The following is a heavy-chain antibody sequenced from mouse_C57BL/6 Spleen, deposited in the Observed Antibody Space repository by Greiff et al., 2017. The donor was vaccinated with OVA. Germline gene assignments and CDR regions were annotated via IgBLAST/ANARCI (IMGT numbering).Heavy chain of an antibody. J-gene: IGHJ4*01. D-gene: IGHD2-12*01. CDR1: GYTFTDYE. Sequence: QVQLKESGAELVRPGASVTLSCKASGYTFTDYEMHWVKQTPVHGLEWIGAIDPETGGTDYNQKFKGKAILTADKSSSTAYIELRSLTSEDSAVYYCTRDIAYSNDSYYYAMDYWGQGTSVTVSS. CDR3: TRDIAYSNDSYYYAMDY. CDR2: IDPETGGT. V-gene: IGHV1-15*01.